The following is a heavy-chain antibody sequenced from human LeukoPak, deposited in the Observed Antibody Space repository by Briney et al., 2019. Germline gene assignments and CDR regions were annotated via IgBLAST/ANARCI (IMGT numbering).Heavy chain of an antibody. CDR1: FSXXE. CDR3: AREADTGGYRFDY. D-gene: IGHD6-19*01. V-gene: IGHV3-48*03. CDR2: ISSSGSTT. Sequence: FSXXEXXWVRQAQGKGLEWLSYISSSGSTTLYADSVKGRLTISRDNSKNSLFLQMSSLRAEDTAVYYCAREADTGGYRFDYWGREPCSPSPQ. J-gene: IGHJ4*02.